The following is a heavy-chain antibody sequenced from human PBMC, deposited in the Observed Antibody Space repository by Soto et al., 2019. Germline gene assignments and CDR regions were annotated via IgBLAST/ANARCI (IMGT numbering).Heavy chain of an antibody. CDR2: IYYSGST. D-gene: IGHD1-7*01. J-gene: IGHJ4*02. Sequence: QVQLRESGPGLVKPSETLSLTCTVSGGSISSYYWSWIRQPPGKGLEWIGYIYYSGSTNYNPSLKSRVTISVDTSKNQFSLKLSSVTAADTAVYYCVRDRTTLDYWGQGTLVTVSS. CDR3: VRDRTTLDY. V-gene: IGHV4-59*01. CDR1: GGSISSYY.